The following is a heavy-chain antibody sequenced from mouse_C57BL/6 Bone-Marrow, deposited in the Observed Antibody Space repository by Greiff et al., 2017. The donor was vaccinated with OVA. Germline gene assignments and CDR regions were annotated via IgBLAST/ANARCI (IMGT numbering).Heavy chain of an antibody. CDR3: TTWSYDGYTYYAVDY. CDR1: GFNIKDDY. D-gene: IGHD2-3*01. J-gene: IGHJ4*01. V-gene: IGHV14-4*01. CDR2: IDPENGDT. Sequence: DVQLQESGAELVRPGASVKLSCTASGFNIKDDYMHWVKQRPEQGLEWIGWIDPENGDTEYASKFQGKATITADTSSNTAYLQLSSLTSEDTAVYYCTTWSYDGYTYYAVDYWGQGTSVTVSS.